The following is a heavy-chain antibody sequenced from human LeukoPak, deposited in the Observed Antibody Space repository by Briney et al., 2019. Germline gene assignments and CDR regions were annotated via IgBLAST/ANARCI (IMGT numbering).Heavy chain of an antibody. J-gene: IGHJ4*02. D-gene: IGHD5-18*01. Sequence: PVKVSCKASGGTFSSYAISWVRQAPGQGLEWMGGIIPIFGTADYAQKFQGRVTITADESTSTAYMELSSLRSEDTAVYYCARVMTLVDTAMFGYFDYWGQGTLVTVSS. V-gene: IGHV1-69*13. CDR3: ARVMTLVDTAMFGYFDY. CDR1: GGTFSSYA. CDR2: IIPIFGTA.